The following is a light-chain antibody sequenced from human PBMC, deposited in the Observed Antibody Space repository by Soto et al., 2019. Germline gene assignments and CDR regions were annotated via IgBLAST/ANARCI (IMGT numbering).Light chain of an antibody. CDR1: QSVGGSF. J-gene: IGKJ5*01. V-gene: IGKV3-20*01. CDR2: HTS. Sequence: ETVLTQSPGTLSLSPGERATLSCRASQSVGGSFLAWYQQRPGQAPRLLIYHTSYRATGIPDRFSGSGSGTDCNLTISSLQPEDVATYYCQQANSFPITLGQGTRLEIK. CDR3: QQANSFPIT.